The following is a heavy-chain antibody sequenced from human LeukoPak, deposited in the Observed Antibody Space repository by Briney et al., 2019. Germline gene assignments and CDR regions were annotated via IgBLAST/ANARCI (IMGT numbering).Heavy chain of an antibody. CDR3: ARHIKNSSGYDRGYYYYMDV. CDR1: GGSFSGYY. D-gene: IGHD5-12*01. Sequence: SETLSLTCAVYGGSFSGYYWSWIRQPPGKGLEWIGEINHSGSTNYNPSLKSRVTISVDTSKNQFSLKLSSVTAADTAVYYCARHIKNSSGYDRGYYYYMDVWGKGTTVTISS. J-gene: IGHJ6*03. CDR2: INHSGST. V-gene: IGHV4-34*01.